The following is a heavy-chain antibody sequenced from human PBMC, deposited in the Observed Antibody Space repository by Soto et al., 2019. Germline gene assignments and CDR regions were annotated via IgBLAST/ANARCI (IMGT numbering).Heavy chain of an antibody. CDR3: ARMTTVTADDFDL. D-gene: IGHD4-17*01. CDR1: GFTVSSNY. J-gene: IGHJ3*01. CDR2: IYSGGST. V-gene: IGHV3-53*02. Sequence: EVQLVETGGGLIQPGGSLRLSCAASGFTVSSNYMSWVRQAPGKGLEWVAVIYSGGSTYYADSVKGRFTISRDNSKNTLYRQMNSRRAADTDVYYCARMTTVTADDFDLWCQGTMVTVSS.